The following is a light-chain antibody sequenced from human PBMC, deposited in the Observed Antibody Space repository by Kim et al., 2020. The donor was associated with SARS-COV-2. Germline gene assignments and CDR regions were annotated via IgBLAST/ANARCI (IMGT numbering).Light chain of an antibody. Sequence: SYELTQPLSVSVALGQTARITCGGNNIGTKNVHWFQQKPGQAPVLVICGDSNRPSGIPERFSGPNSGNTATLTISRAQPGDEADYYCQVGDSSTGVFGGG. V-gene: IGLV3-9*01. J-gene: IGLJ3*02. CDR3: QVGDSSTGV. CDR1: NIGTKN. CDR2: GDS.